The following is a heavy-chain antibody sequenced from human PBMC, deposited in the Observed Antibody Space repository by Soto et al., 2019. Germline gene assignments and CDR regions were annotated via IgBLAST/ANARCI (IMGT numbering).Heavy chain of an antibody. J-gene: IGHJ6*03. CDR2: IIPILGIA. V-gene: IGHV1-69*04. CDR1: GSTFSSYT. D-gene: IGHD3-9*01. CDR3: ARERPPLTGYYGAVDYYYSYMDV. Sequence: GASVQVSCRAYGSTFSSYTISWVRQAPGQRLEWMGRIIPILGIANYAQKFQGRVTITADKSTSTAYMELSSLRSEDTAVYYCARERPPLTGYYGAVDYYYSYMDVWGKGTTVTVSS.